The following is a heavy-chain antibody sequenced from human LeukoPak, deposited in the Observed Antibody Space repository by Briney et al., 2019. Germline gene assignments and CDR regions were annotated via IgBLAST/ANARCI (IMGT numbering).Heavy chain of an antibody. CDR1: GFTFGDYA. V-gene: IGHV3-49*04. D-gene: IGHD5-12*01. J-gene: IGHJ4*02. CDR3: SRQIRATTDYFDY. CDR2: IRSKTYGGTT. Sequence: QPGRSLRISCTASGFTFGDYAMNWVRQAPGKGLEWVGFIRSKTYGGTTAYAASVRGRFTISRDDSKNIAYLQMNSLKTEDTGVYYCSRQIRATTDYFDYWGQGTLATVSS.